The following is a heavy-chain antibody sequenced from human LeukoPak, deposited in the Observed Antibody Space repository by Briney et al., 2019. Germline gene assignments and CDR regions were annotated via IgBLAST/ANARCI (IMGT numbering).Heavy chain of an antibody. CDR3: AREKGLVVTAIPPYFDY. D-gene: IGHD2-21*02. CDR1: GYTLTELS. V-gene: IGHV1-24*01. J-gene: IGHJ4*02. CDR2: FDPEDGET. Sequence: EASVKVSCKVSGYTLTELSMHWVRQAPGKGLEWMGGFDPEDGETIYAQKFQGRVTMTEDTSTDTAYMELSSLRSEDTAVYYCAREKGLVVTAIPPYFDYWGQGTLVTVSS.